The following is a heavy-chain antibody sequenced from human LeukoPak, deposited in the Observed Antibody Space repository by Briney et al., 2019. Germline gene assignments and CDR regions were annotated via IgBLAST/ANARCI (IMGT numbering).Heavy chain of an antibody. CDR3: TKRDSSSWFAEYFQH. Sequence: PGGSLRLSCAASGFTFSNAWMSWVRQAPGKGLEWVGRIKSKTDGGTTDYAAPVKGRFTISRDDSKNTLYLQMNSLKTEDTAVYYCTKRDSSSWFAEYFQHWGQGTLVTVSS. D-gene: IGHD6-13*01. J-gene: IGHJ1*01. CDR1: GFTFSNAW. V-gene: IGHV3-15*01. CDR2: IKSKTDGGTT.